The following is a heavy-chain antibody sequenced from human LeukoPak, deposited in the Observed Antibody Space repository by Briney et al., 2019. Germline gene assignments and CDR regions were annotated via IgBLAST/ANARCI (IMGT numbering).Heavy chain of an antibody. J-gene: IGHJ3*01. Sequence: SGTLSLTCAVSGDAISTTKWWSWVRQPPGKGLEWIGEIYHSGSTNYNPSLKSRVTISVDTSKNQFSLKLSSVTAADTAVYYCARGRQRPDFWGQGTMVTVSS. CDR1: GDAISTTKW. CDR3: ARGRQRPDF. V-gene: IGHV4-4*02. CDR2: IYHSGST.